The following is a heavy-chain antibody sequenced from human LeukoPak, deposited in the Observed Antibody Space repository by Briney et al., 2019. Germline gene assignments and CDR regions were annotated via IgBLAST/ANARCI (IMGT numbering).Heavy chain of an antibody. D-gene: IGHD3-10*01. CDR2: IYHSGST. J-gene: IGHJ4*02. CDR3: ARHYDSGSYPLDY. CDR1: GGSIRSYY. Sequence: PSETLSLTCTVSGGSIRSYYWSWIRQPPGKGLEWIGHIYHSGSTNYNPSPKSRVTMSVDTSKNQFSLRLSSVTAADTAVYYCARHYDSGSYPLDYWGQGALVTVSS. V-gene: IGHV4-59*08.